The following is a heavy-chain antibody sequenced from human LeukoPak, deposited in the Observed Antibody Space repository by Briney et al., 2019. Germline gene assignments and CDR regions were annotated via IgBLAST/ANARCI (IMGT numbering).Heavy chain of an antibody. D-gene: IGHD3-10*01. Sequence: GASVKVPCKASGYIFISYGISWVRQAPGQGLEWMGWISTYNGNTNYAQKLQGRVTMTTDTSTSTAYMELRSLRSDDTAVYYCARDSYGDMFAYYYGSGSYYSPFDYWGQGTLVTVSS. CDR3: ARDSYGDMFAYYYGSGSYYSPFDY. J-gene: IGHJ4*02. CDR2: ISTYNGNT. CDR1: GYIFISYG. V-gene: IGHV1-18*01.